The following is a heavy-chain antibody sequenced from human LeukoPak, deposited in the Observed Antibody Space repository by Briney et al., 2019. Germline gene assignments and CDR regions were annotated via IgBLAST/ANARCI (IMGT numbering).Heavy chain of an antibody. CDR2: IKQDGSEK. Sequence: PGGSLRLSCAASGFTSSNYWMSWVRQAPGKGLEWVANIKQDGSEKYYVDSVKGRFTISRDNAKSSLFLQMNSLRAEDTAVYYCARDSSPGYYDYVWGTYPRYWGQGTLVTVSS. V-gene: IGHV3-7*05. CDR3: ARDSSPGYYDYVWGTYPRY. CDR1: GFTSSNYW. J-gene: IGHJ4*02. D-gene: IGHD3-16*02.